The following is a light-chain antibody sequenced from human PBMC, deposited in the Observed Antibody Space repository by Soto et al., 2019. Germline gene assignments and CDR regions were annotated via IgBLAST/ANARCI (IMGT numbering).Light chain of an antibody. CDR2: AAS. Sequence: IQLTQSPSSLSASVGDRVTITCRASQGISSYLAWYQHQPGKAPKLLIYAASTLQTGVPPRFSGSGSGTAFTLTIISLQPEDFGTYYCQQLNSYPRTFGPGTKVDL. CDR1: QGISSY. CDR3: QQLNSYPRT. J-gene: IGKJ3*01. V-gene: IGKV1-9*01.